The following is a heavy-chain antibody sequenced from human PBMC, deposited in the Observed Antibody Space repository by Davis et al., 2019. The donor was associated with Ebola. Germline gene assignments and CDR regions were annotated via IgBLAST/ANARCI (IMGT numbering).Heavy chain of an antibody. D-gene: IGHD3-22*01. Sequence: GGSLRLSCAASGFTFDDYAMSWVRQAPGKGLEWVSAISGSGGSTYYADSVKGRFTISRDNSKNTLYLQMNSLRAEDTAVYYCAKGRITMIVVVISYYFDYWGQGTLVTVSS. CDR1: GFTFDDYA. V-gene: IGHV3-23*01. CDR3: AKGRITMIVVVISYYFDY. CDR2: ISGSGGST. J-gene: IGHJ4*02.